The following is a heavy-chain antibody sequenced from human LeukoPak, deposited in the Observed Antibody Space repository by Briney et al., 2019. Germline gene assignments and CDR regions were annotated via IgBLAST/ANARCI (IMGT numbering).Heavy chain of an antibody. D-gene: IGHD6-19*01. V-gene: IGHV3-33*08. CDR1: GFTFSSCE. Sequence: AGGSLRLSCAASGFTFSSCEMNWVRQAPGKGLEWVAVIWYDGSNKYYADSVKGRFTISRDNSKNTLYLQMDSLRAEDTAVYYCARDPGVRWLVGFDYWGQGTLVTVSS. CDR2: IWYDGSNK. CDR3: ARDPGVRWLVGFDY. J-gene: IGHJ4*02.